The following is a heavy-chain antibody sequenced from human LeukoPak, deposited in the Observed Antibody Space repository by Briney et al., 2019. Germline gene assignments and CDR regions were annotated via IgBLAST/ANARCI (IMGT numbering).Heavy chain of an antibody. CDR2: EQKDGSYK. CDR1: EFSFSSHG. V-gene: IGHV3-30*02. CDR3: ARAFGGDYLDY. Sequence: QSGGSLRLSCATSEFSFSSHGMHWARQAPGKGLEWVAFEQKDGSYKKYADSVKGRFTISRDNSKNTLYLEMNSLRVEDTAVYYCARAFGGDYLDYWGQGTLVTVSS. J-gene: IGHJ4*02. D-gene: IGHD3-10*01.